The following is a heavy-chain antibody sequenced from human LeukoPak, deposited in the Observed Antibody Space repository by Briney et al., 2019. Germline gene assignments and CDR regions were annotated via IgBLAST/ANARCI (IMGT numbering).Heavy chain of an antibody. CDR1: GFTFSSNA. CDR2: ISGSSSSGRT. J-gene: IGHJ4*02. CDR3: AREELRYFDWLRLGSFDY. V-gene: IGHV3-23*01. Sequence: GGSLRLSCAASGFTFSSNAMSWVRQAPGKGLEWVSAISGSSSSGRTFYADSVKGRFTISRDNSKNTLYLQMNSLRAEDTAVYYCAREELRYFDWLRLGSFDYWGQGTLVTVSS. D-gene: IGHD3-9*01.